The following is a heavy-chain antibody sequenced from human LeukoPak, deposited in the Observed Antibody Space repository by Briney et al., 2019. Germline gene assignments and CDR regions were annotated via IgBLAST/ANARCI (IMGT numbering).Heavy chain of an antibody. CDR2: INSDGINT. CDR1: GFTFSNYW. J-gene: IGHJ3*02. Sequence: GGSLRLSCAASGFTFSNYWMHWVRQAPGKGLVWVSRINSDGINTSYADSVKGRFTISRDNSKNTLYLQMNSLRAEDTAVYYCARDHHRRLYDSQARDTFDIWGQGTMVTVSS. V-gene: IGHV3-74*01. D-gene: IGHD3-22*01. CDR3: ARDHHRRLYDSQARDTFDI.